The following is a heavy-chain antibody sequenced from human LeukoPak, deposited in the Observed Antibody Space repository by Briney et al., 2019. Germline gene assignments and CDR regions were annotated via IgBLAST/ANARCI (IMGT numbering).Heavy chain of an antibody. CDR1: GGSISSSSYY. CDR3: ARARYYYNSRSYGAPYYFDY. CDR2: IYYSGST. J-gene: IGHJ4*02. D-gene: IGHD3-10*01. Sequence: SETLSLTCTVSGGSISSSSYYWGWIRQPPGKGLEWIGSIYYSGSTYYNPSLKSRVTISVDTSKNQFSLKLSSVTAADTAVYYCARARYYYNSRSYGAPYYFDYWGQGTLVTVSS. V-gene: IGHV4-39*01.